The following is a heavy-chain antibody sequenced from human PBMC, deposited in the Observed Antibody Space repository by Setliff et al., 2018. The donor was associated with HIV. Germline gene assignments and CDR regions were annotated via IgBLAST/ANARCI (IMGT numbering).Heavy chain of an antibody. CDR3: ARVAGTTFPYYFDH. CDR1: GFTFSRNW. J-gene: IGHJ4*02. V-gene: IGHV3-7*03. D-gene: IGHD1-7*01. CDR2: LNQDGSEK. Sequence: GALRLSCAASGFTFSRNWMSWVRQAPGKGLEWVANLNQDGSEKYYVDSVKGRFTISRDNAKNSVYLQMNSLRAEDTAVYYCARVAGTTFPYYFDHWGQGTLVTVSS.